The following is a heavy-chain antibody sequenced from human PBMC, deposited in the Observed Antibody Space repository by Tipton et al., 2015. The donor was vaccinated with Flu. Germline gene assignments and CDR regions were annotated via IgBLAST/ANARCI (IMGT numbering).Heavy chain of an antibody. CDR3: ASKFGSGYYWEPIDY. J-gene: IGHJ4*02. V-gene: IGHV4-34*01. CDR1: GGSFSGYY. Sequence: TLSLTCAVYGGSFSGYYWSWIRQPPGKGLEWIGEINHSGSTNYNPSLKSRVTISVDTSKNQFSLKLSSVTAAETAVYYCASKFGSGYYWEPIDYWGQGTLVTVSS. D-gene: IGHD3-10*01. CDR2: INHSGST.